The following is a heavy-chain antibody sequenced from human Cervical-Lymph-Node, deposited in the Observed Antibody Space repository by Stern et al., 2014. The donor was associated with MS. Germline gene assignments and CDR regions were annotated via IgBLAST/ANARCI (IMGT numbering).Heavy chain of an antibody. CDR3: ATTRWDLFTWNWFDP. J-gene: IGHJ5*02. V-gene: IGHV4-61*02. CDR1: GGSISSSGYY. D-gene: IGHD1-26*01. Sequence: QLVQSGPGLVKPSQTLSLTCTVSGGSISSSGYYWSWIRQPADKGLEWIGRIHDSGSTYYNPSLKSRVTISMDTAKNSFSLNLTSGTAADTAVYYCATTRWDLFTWNWFDPWGQGTLVTVSS. CDR2: IHDSGST.